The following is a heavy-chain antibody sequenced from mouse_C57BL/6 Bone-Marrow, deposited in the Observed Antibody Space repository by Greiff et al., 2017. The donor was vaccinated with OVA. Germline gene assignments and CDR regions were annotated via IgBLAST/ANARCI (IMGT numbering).Heavy chain of an antibody. CDR2: IYPGSGNT. J-gene: IGHJ2*01. CDR3: ARGNWDYFDY. D-gene: IGHD4-1*01. Sequence: QVQLKESGPELVKPGASVKISCKASGYSFTSYYIHWVKQRPGQGLEWIGWIYPGSGNTKYNEKFKGKATLTADTSSSTAYMQLSSLTSEDSAVYYCARGNWDYFDYWGQGTTLTVSS. CDR1: GYSFTSYY. V-gene: IGHV1-66*01.